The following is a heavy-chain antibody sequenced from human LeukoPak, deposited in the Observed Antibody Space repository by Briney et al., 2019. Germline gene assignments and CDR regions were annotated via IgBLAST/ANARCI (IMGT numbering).Heavy chain of an antibody. CDR2: IGDSASSI. CDR1: GFTFSSYE. D-gene: IGHD3-22*01. Sequence: PGGSLRLSCAASGFTFSSYEMNWVRQAPGKGLEWVSYIGDSASSIYYADSVKGRFTISRDNARNSLYLQMNSLRAEDTAVYYCARDGRSSGARDWFDPWGQGTLVTVSP. CDR3: ARDGRSSGARDWFDP. V-gene: IGHV3-48*03. J-gene: IGHJ5*02.